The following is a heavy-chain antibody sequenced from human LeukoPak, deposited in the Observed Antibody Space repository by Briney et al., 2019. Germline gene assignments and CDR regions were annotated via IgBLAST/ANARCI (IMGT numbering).Heavy chain of an antibody. D-gene: IGHD4-23*01. CDR1: GYTFTGYY. Sequence: ASVKVSCKASGYTFTGYYMHWVRQAPGRGLEWMGWINPNSGATNYAQKFQGRVTMTRDTSISTAYMELSRLRSDDTAVYYCARDSTVVTHDAFDIWGQGTMVTVSS. V-gene: IGHV1-2*02. CDR3: ARDSTVVTHDAFDI. J-gene: IGHJ3*02. CDR2: INPNSGAT.